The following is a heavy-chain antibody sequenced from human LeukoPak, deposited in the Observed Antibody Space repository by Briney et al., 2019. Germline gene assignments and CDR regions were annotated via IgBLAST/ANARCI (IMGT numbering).Heavy chain of an antibody. CDR1: GFTFSSYA. CDR3: AKDEYGSGSNYFDY. V-gene: IGHV3-23*01. J-gene: IGHJ4*02. D-gene: IGHD3-10*01. Sequence: PGGSLRLSRAASGFTFSSYAMSWVRQAPGKGLEWVSAISGSGGSTYYADSVKGRFTISRDNSKNTLYLQMNSLRAEDTAVYYCAKDEYGSGSNYFDYWGQGTLVTVSS. CDR2: ISGSGGST.